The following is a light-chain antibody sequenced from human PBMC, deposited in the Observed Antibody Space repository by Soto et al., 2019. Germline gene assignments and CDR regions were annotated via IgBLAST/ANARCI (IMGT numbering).Light chain of an antibody. V-gene: IGKV3D-15*01. CDR3: QQYKTYWT. Sequence: ERVMTQSPATLSVSPGERATLSCRASQSVGSDLAWYQQRPGQAPRLLIYGASSRAPGIPDRFSGGGSGTEFTLTISSLQPDDFATYYCQQYKTYWTFGPGTKVDIK. CDR2: GAS. J-gene: IGKJ1*01. CDR1: QSVGSD.